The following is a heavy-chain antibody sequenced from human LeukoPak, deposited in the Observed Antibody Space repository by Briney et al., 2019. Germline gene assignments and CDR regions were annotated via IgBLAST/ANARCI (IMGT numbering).Heavy chain of an antibody. Sequence: GGSLRLSCAASGFTFSSYAMSWVRQAPGKGLEWVSAISGSGGSTYYADSVKGRFTISRDNSKNTLYLQMNSLRAEDTAVYYCARAPDYYGSGSDYWGQGTLVTVSS. D-gene: IGHD3-10*01. CDR1: GFTFSSYA. CDR3: ARAPDYYGSGSDY. J-gene: IGHJ4*02. CDR2: ISGSGGST. V-gene: IGHV3-23*01.